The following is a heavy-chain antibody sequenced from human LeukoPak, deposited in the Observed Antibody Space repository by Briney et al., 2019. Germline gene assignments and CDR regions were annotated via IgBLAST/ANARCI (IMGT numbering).Heavy chain of an antibody. CDR3: AGLAVLVGYDYSVFDY. CDR1: GCTISSYY. Sequence: WETLSLTCTVSGCTISSYYLSWIRQPPGKGLEWIGYIYNSGSTNYNPSLKSRVTISVDTSKHQYSMKSSYVPPDDTAVGYCAGLAVLVGYDYSVFDYWGQGALVTVSS. D-gene: IGHD2-8*02. V-gene: IGHV4-4*09. CDR2: IYNSGST. J-gene: IGHJ4*02.